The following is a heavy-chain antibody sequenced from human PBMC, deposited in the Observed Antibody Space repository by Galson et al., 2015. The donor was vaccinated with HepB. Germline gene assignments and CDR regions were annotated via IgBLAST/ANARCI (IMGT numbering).Heavy chain of an antibody. CDR2: ISYDGSNK. J-gene: IGHJ4*02. D-gene: IGHD3-22*01. Sequence: SLRLSCAASGFTFSSYAMHWVRQAPGKGLEWVAVISYDGSNKYYADSVKGRFTISRDNSKNTLYLQMNSLRAEDTAVYYCARDRAVVITTWCDYWGQGTLVTVSS. CDR1: GFTFSSYA. CDR3: ARDRAVVITTWCDY. V-gene: IGHV3-30-3*01.